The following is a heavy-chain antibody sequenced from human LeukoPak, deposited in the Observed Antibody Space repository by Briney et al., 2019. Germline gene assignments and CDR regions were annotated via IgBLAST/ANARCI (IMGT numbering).Heavy chain of an antibody. V-gene: IGHV3-15*01. D-gene: IGHD1-26*01. CDR1: GFTFSNAW. CDR3: TTDTYSGSSHRGY. J-gene: IGHJ4*02. Sequence: GGSLRLSCAASGFTFSNAWMSWVRQAAGKGLEWVGRIKSKTDGWTTDYAAPVKGRFTISRDDSKNTLYLQMNSLKTEDTAVYYCTTDTYSGSSHRGYWGQGTLVTVSS. CDR2: IKSKTDGWTT.